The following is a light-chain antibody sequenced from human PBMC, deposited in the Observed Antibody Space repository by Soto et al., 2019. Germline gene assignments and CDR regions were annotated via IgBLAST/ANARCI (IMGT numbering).Light chain of an antibody. V-gene: IGLV1-40*01. CDR3: QSYDNSLSGLHV. CDR1: SSNIGAGYD. Sequence: QSALTQPPSVSGAPGQRVTISCTGSSSNIGAGYDVHWYQQLPGTAPKLLIHDNNNRPSGVPDRFSGSKSGTSGTLAITGLQAEDEADYYCQSYDNSLSGLHVFGTGTKVTVL. J-gene: IGLJ1*01. CDR2: DNN.